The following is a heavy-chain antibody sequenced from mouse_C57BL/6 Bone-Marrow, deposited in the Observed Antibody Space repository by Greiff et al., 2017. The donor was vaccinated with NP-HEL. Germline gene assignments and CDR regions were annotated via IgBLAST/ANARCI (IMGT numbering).Heavy chain of an antibody. Sequence: QVQLKQPGAELVMPGASVKLSCKASGYTFTSYWMHWVKQRPGQGLEWIGEIDPSDSYTNYNQKFKGKSTLTVDKSSSTAYMQLSSLTSEDSAVYYCARGQLRLWFAYWGQGTLVTVSA. CDR2: IDPSDSYT. CDR3: ARGQLRLWFAY. V-gene: IGHV1-69*01. J-gene: IGHJ3*01. CDR1: GYTFTSYW. D-gene: IGHD3-2*02.